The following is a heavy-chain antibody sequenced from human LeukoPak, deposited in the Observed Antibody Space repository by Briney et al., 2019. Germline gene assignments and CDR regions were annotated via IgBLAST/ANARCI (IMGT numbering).Heavy chain of an antibody. J-gene: IGHJ4*02. CDR1: GGSISSYY. CDR3: ARASSRWLLGYFDY. D-gene: IGHD6-19*01. V-gene: IGHV4-59*01. Sequence: PETLSLTCTVSGGSISSYYWSWIRQPPGKGLEWIGYIYYSGSTNYNPSLKSRVTISVDTSKNQFSLKLSSVTAADTAVYYCARASSRWLLGYFDYWGQGTLVTVSS. CDR2: IYYSGST.